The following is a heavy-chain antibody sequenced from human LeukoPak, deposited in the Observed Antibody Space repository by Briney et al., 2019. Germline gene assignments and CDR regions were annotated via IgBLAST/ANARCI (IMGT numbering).Heavy chain of an antibody. CDR1: GYTFTSYG. CDR3: ARDLITIFGVVITRYGMDV. D-gene: IGHD3-3*01. CDR2: ISPYNGNT. J-gene: IGHJ6*02. Sequence: ASVKVSCKASGYTFTSYGISWVRQAPGQGLEWMGWISPYNGNTNYAQKLQGRVTMTTDTSTSTAYMELRSLRSDDTAVYYCARDLITIFGVVITRYGMDVWGQGTTVTVSS. V-gene: IGHV1-18*01.